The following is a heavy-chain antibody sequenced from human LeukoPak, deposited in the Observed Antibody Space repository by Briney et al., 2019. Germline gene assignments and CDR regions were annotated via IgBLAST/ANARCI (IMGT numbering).Heavy chain of an antibody. CDR1: GFTFNDYT. V-gene: IGHV3-64*02. CDR2: ITANARSK. Sequence: PGGSLRLSCAGSGFTFNDYTMHWVRQGPGKGLEYVSAITANARSKYHADSVRGRFTISRDNSKDTLYLQMGSLRPEDTAVYYCPRGPSSYFYMDVWGKGTTVTISS. J-gene: IGHJ6*03. CDR3: PRGPSSYFYMDV.